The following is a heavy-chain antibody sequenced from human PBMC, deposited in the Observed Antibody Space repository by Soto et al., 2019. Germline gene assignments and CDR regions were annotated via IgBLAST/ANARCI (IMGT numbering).Heavy chain of an antibody. D-gene: IGHD6-25*01. J-gene: IGHJ4*02. CDR3: ARSRSANYFDY. CDR1: GGSISSGGYS. V-gene: IGHV4-30-2*01. Sequence: PSETLSLTCAVSGGSISSGGYSWSWIRQPPGKGLEWIGYIYHSGSTYYNPSLKSRVTISVDRSKNQFSLKLSSVTAADTAVYYCARSRSANYFDYWGQGTLVTVSS. CDR2: IYHSGST.